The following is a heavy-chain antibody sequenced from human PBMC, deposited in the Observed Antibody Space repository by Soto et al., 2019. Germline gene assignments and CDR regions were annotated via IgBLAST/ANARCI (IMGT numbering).Heavy chain of an antibody. Sequence: SETLSLTCTVSGGSISSYYWSWIRQPPGKGLEWIGYIFYSGSTNYNPSLKSRVTISVDTSKNQFSLKLSSVTAADTAVYYCARRYGSFFDIWGQGTMVTVSS. D-gene: IGHD3-10*01. J-gene: IGHJ3*02. CDR3: ARRYGSFFDI. V-gene: IGHV4-59*08. CDR2: IFYSGST. CDR1: GGSISSYY.